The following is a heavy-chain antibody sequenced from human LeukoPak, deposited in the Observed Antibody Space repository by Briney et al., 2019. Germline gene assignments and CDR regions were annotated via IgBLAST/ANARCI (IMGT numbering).Heavy chain of an antibody. V-gene: IGHV3-23*01. Sequence: GGSLRLSCVVSEFSASNYWMSWVRQAPGKGLEWVSSISGSGESTYYADYVKGRFTVSRDNSKNTLNLQLNSLRAEDTAVYYCAKDAIGQYRPYYFDCWGQGTLVTVSS. CDR2: ISGSGEST. J-gene: IGHJ4*02. CDR1: EFSASNYW. CDR3: AKDAIGQYRPYYFDC. D-gene: IGHD3-16*02.